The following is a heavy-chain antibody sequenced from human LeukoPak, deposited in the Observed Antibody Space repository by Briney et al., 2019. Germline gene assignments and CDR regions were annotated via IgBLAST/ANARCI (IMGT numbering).Heavy chain of an antibody. CDR2: INHSGGT. CDR1: GGSFSGYY. D-gene: IGHD3-16*01. V-gene: IGHV4-34*01. CDR3: ATRGGLDP. Sequence: SETLSLTCAVYGGSFSGYYWSWIHQPPGKGLEWIGEINHSGGTNYNPSLKSRVTISVDTSKNQFSLKLSSVTAADTAVYYCATRGGLDPWGQGTLVTVSS. J-gene: IGHJ5*02.